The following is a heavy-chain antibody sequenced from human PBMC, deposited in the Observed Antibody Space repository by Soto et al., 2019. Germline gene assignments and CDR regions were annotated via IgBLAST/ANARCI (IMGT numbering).Heavy chain of an antibody. Sequence: SETLSLTCTVSGGSISGYYWSWILQPPGKGLEWIGYIHYSGSTDYNPSLKSRVTISVDTSKNQFSLKLNSVTAADTAVYYCARGGPSSKWLDPWGQGTLVTVYS. D-gene: IGHD3-10*01. V-gene: IGHV4-59*01. CDR2: IHYSGST. CDR3: ARGGPSSKWLDP. J-gene: IGHJ5*02. CDR1: GGSISGYY.